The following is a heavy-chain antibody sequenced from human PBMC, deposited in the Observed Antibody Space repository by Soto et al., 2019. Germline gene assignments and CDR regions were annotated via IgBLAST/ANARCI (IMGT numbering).Heavy chain of an antibody. Sequence: HPGGSLRLSCAASGFTFSSYAMSWVRQAPGKGLEWVSAISGSGGSTYYADSVKGRFTISRDNSKNTLYLQMNSLRAEDTAVYYCAKIPLDHSNYDNWFDPWGQGTLVTVSS. CDR1: GFTFSSYA. CDR2: ISGSGGST. V-gene: IGHV3-23*01. D-gene: IGHD4-4*01. CDR3: AKIPLDHSNYDNWFDP. J-gene: IGHJ5*02.